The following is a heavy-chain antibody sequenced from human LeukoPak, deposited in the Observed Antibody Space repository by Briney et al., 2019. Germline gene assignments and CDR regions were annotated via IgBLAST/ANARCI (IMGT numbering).Heavy chain of an antibody. Sequence: GGSLRLSCAASGFSLSDYYMTWIRQAPGKGLEWVSYISSSSSTICYADSVKGRFTISRDNAKNSLYLQMNSLRAEDTAVYYCARDMVVVVPAATLAFDIWGQGTMVTVSS. CDR3: ARDMVVVVPAATLAFDI. CDR1: GFSLSDYY. CDR2: ISSSSSTI. D-gene: IGHD2-2*01. J-gene: IGHJ3*02. V-gene: IGHV3-11*04.